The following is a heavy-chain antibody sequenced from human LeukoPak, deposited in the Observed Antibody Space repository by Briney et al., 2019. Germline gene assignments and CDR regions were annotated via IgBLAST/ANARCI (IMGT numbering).Heavy chain of an antibody. D-gene: IGHD6-13*01. J-gene: IGHJ5*02. CDR1: GYSFKTNG. V-gene: IGHV1-18*01. CDR2: ISTYNDNT. Sequence: ASVKVSCKASGYSFKTNGISWVRQAPGQGREWMGWISTYNDNTKYAQKFQGRDTMTTDTSTSTAYMELRSLRYDDTAVYYCARLGXXSTWSWFDPWGQGTLVTVSS. CDR3: ARLGXXSTWSWFDP.